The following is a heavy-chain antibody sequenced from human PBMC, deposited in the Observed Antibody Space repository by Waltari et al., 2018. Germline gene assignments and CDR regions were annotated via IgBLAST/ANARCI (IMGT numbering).Heavy chain of an antibody. CDR2: INAGNGNT. Sequence: QVQLVQSGAEVKKPGASVKVSCKASGYTFTSYAMHWVRQAPGQRLEWMGWINAGNGNTKYSQKFQGSVTITRDTSASTAYMELSSLRSEDTAVYYCARDRLSKPGGYWGQGTLVTVSS. V-gene: IGHV1-3*01. J-gene: IGHJ4*02. D-gene: IGHD3-16*02. CDR1: GYTFTSYA. CDR3: ARDRLSKPGGY.